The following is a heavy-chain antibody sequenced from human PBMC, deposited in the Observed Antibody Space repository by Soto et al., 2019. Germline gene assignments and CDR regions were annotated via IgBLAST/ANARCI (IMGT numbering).Heavy chain of an antibody. Sequence: GASLKISCKASGYSFTSYWIGWVRQMPGKGLEWMGIIYPGDSDTRYNPSFQGQVTISADTSISTAYLQWSSLKASDTAMYHCARDNRAAAGTDYHGMDVWGKGTRVGVGS. D-gene: IGHD6-13*01. CDR1: GYSFTSYW. J-gene: IGHJ6*04. CDR3: ARDNRAAAGTDYHGMDV. CDR2: IYPGDSDT. V-gene: IGHV5-51*01.